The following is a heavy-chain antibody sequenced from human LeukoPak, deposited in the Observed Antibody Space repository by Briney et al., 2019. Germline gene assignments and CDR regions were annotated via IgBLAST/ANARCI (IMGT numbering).Heavy chain of an antibody. V-gene: IGHV3-23*01. D-gene: IGHD6-19*01. CDR1: GFTFSSYA. CDR3: AKLKQWQPQRYFFEY. Sequence: GGSLRLSCAASGFTFSSYAMSWVRQAPGKGLEWVSTFSGTSSTSYADAVKGRVTISRDNSKNTLYLQLNSLRAEDTAVYYCAKLKQWQPQRYFFEYWGQGALVT. CDR2: FSGTSST. J-gene: IGHJ4*02.